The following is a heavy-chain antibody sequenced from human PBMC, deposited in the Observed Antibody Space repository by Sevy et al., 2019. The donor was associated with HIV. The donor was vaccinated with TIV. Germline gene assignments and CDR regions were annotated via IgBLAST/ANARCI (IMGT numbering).Heavy chain of an antibody. D-gene: IGHD2-2*01. CDR2: IYYSGTT. CDR1: GGSISSGDYY. CDR3: ARTSRDIVLVAAYFDF. J-gene: IGHJ4*02. Sequence: SETLSLTCTVSGGSISSGDYYWSWIRQPPGKGLEWIGYIYYSGTTYSNPSLKSRVTISVDTSKNQSSLKLSSVTAADTAVYYCARTSRDIVLVAAYFDFWGQGTLVTVSS. V-gene: IGHV4-30-4*01.